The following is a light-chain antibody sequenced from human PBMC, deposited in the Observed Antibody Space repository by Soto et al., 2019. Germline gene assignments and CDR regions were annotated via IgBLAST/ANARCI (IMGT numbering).Light chain of an antibody. J-gene: IGLJ3*02. CDR3: QSYDSSTRIWV. V-gene: IGLV6-57*02. CDR1: SGSIASNY. CDR2: EDN. Sequence: NFMLTQPHSVSESPGKTVTISCTGSSGSIASNYVQWYQQRPGSAPTTVIYEDNQRPSGVPDRFSGSIDSSSNSASLTISGLKTEDEADYYCQSYDSSTRIWVFGGGTKVTVL.